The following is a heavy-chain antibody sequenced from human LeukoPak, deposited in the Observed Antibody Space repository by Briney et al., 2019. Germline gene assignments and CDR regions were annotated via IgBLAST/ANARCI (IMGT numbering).Heavy chain of an antibody. CDR3: ARGGRTTAPDF. Sequence: ASVKVSCKTSGYTFDSYGISWVRQAPGQGLEWMAWITAYSGHIDYAQSLQGRVTVTTDTSTSTAHMELRSLRSDDTAVYYCARGGRTTAPDFWGQGTLVTVSS. CDR2: ITAYSGHI. V-gene: IGHV1-18*01. CDR1: GYTFDSYG. J-gene: IGHJ4*02. D-gene: IGHD2/OR15-2a*01.